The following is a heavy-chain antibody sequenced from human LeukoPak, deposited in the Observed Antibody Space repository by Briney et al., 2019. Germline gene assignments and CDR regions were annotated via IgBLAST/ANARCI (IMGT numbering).Heavy chain of an antibody. CDR2: ISGGGGGT. D-gene: IGHD4-23*01. J-gene: IGHJ4*02. CDR1: GFTFSAYA. Sequence: GGSLRLSCAASGFTFSAYAMNWVRQAPGKGLEWVSGISGGGGGTYYADSVKGRFTISRDNSKNTLYLQMNSLRAEDTAVYYCASRYYDYGGPVDYWGQGTLVTVSS. V-gene: IGHV3-23*01. CDR3: ASRYYDYGGPVDY.